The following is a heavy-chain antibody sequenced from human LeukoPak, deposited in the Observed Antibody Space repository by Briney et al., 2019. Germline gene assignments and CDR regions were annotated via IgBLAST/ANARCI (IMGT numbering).Heavy chain of an antibody. D-gene: IGHD5-24*01. CDR1: GGSFSRYY. V-gene: IGHV4-59*12. CDR2: IYYTGST. CDR3: ARDGKMDDYYYMDV. J-gene: IGHJ6*03. Sequence: SETLSLTCSVSGGSFSRYYWSWIRQPPGKGLEYIGNIYYTGSTNYKSSLKTRVTISLDTSKSQFSLRLNSVTAADTAVYYCARDGKMDDYYYMDVWGKGTTVTISS.